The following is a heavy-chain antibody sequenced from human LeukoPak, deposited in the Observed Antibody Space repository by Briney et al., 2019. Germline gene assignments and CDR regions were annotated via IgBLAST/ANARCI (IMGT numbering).Heavy chain of an antibody. CDR2: ISSSGSTI. V-gene: IGHV3-48*03. J-gene: IGHJ5*02. D-gene: IGHD3-3*01. Sequence: GRTLRLSCAASGFTLSSYQMNWVSQAPGKGLEGVSYISSSGSTIYYADSVKGRFTISRDNAKNSLYLQMNSLRAEDTAVYYCARGYYDFWSGSGQRNWFDPWGQGTLVTVSS. CDR3: ARGYYDFWSGSGQRNWFDP. CDR1: GFTLSSYQ.